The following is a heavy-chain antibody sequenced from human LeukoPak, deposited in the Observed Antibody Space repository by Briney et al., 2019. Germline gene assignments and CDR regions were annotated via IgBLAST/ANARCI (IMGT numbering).Heavy chain of an antibody. CDR1: GGSISSYY. D-gene: IGHD2-21*02. CDR2: IYYSGST. CDR3: ARIVAGVGGYFFDY. Sequence: PSETLSLTCTVSGGSISSYYWSWIRQPPGKGLEWIGYIYYSGSTNYNPSLKSRVTISADTSKNQFSLKLSSVTAADTAVYYCARIVAGVGGYFFDYWGQGTLVTVSS. J-gene: IGHJ4*02. V-gene: IGHV4-59*01.